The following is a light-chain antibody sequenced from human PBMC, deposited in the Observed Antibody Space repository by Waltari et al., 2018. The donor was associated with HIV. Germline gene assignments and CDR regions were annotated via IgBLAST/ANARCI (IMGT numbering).Light chain of an antibody. V-gene: IGLV2-23*02. CDR2: ELT. CDR3: CSYAGSSTYV. Sequence: QSALTQPASVSGSPGQSITISCTGASSDVGSYNLVSWYQHHPGKAPKLVIYELTKRPSGVSDRFSGSKSGNTASLTISGLQAEDEADYYCCSYAGSSTYVFGTGTRVTVL. CDR1: SSDVGSYNL. J-gene: IGLJ1*01.